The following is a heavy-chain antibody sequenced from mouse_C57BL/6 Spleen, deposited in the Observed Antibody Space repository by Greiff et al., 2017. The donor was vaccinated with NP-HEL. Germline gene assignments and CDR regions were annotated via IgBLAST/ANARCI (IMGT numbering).Heavy chain of an antibody. Sequence: EVQRVESGGGLVKPGGSLKLSCAASGFTFSDYGMHWVRQAPEKGLEWVAYISSGSSTIYYADTVKGRFTISRDNAKNTLFLQMTSLRSEDTAMYYCARNYGSSYAAYWGQGTLVTVSA. V-gene: IGHV5-17*01. CDR1: GFTFSDYG. J-gene: IGHJ3*01. CDR2: ISSGSSTI. CDR3: ARNYGSSYAAY. D-gene: IGHD1-1*01.